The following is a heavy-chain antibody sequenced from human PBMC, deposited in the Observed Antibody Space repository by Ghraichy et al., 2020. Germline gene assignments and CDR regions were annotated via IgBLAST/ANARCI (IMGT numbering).Heavy chain of an antibody. CDR2: ISGSGGST. CDR1: GFTFSSYA. CDR3: AKNSAMIVVVAEDGMDV. J-gene: IGHJ6*02. Sequence: GSLRLSCAASGFTFSSYAMSWVRQAPGKGLEWVSAISGSGGSTYYADSVKGRFTISRDNSKNTLYLQMNSLRAEDTAVYYCAKNSAMIVVVAEDGMDVWGQGTTVTVSS. D-gene: IGHD3-22*01. V-gene: IGHV3-23*01.